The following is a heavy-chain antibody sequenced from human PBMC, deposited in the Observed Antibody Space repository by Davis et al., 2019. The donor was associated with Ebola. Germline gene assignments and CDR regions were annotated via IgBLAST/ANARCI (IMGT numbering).Heavy chain of an antibody. Sequence: MPSETLSLTCTVSGGSISSSSYYWGWIGQPPGKGLEWIGSIYYSGSTYYNPSLKSRVPISVATSKNQFSLKLSSVTAADTAVYYGARHELITFGGVIASAEYFQHWGQGTLVTVSS. CDR2: IYYSGST. D-gene: IGHD3-16*02. V-gene: IGHV4-39*01. J-gene: IGHJ1*01. CDR1: GGSISSSSYY. CDR3: ARHELITFGGVIASAEYFQH.